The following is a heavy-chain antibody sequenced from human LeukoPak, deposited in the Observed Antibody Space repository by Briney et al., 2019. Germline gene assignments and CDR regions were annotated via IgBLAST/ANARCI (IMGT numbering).Heavy chain of an antibody. CDR3: ARWHYDSSGFDY. Sequence: ASVKISCKASGYTFTSYDINWVRQATGQGLEWMGWMNPNSGNTGYAQKFQGRVTMTRNTSISTAYMELSSLRSEDTAVYYCARWHYDSSGFDYWGQGTLVTVSS. V-gene: IGHV1-8*01. CDR2: MNPNSGNT. CDR1: GYTFTSYD. D-gene: IGHD3-22*01. J-gene: IGHJ4*02.